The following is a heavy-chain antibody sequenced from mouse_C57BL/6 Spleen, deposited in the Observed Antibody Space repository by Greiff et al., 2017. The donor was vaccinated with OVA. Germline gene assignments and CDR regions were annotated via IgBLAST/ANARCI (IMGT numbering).Heavy chain of an antibody. Sequence: VHVKQSGPELVKPGASVKIPCKASGYTFTDYNMDWVKQSHGKSLEWIGDINPNNGGTIYNQKFKGKATLTVDKSSSTAYMALRSLTSEDTAVYYCARRGNFDYAMDYWGQGTSVTVAS. CDR2: INPNNGGT. CDR1: GYTFTDYN. CDR3: ARRGNFDYAMDY. V-gene: IGHV1-18*01. J-gene: IGHJ4*01.